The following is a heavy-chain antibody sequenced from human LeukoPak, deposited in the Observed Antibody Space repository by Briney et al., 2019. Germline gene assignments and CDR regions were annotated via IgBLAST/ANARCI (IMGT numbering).Heavy chain of an antibody. V-gene: IGHV4-39*07. J-gene: IGHJ4*02. CDR1: GGSVSISDYY. Sequence: SETLSHTCTVSGGSVSISDYYWGWIRQSPVKGLEWIGDVFYTGKTNYNPSLRGRATISIDTSKNQFSLKLTYVTAADSAVYYCARVFDSWGQGTLVTVSS. CDR2: VFYTGKT. CDR3: ARVFDS.